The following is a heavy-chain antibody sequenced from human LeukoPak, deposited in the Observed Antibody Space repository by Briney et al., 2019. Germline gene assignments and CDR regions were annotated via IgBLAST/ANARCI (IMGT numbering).Heavy chain of an antibody. Sequence: PGGSLRLSCAAPGFTFSDYEMNWVRQAPGKGLEWISYITGSGTSIYYADSVKGRFTISRDNAKNSLYLQMNSLRAEDTAVYYCATNPKSRAGFFDFWGQGTLVTVSS. D-gene: IGHD5-24*01. V-gene: IGHV3-48*03. J-gene: IGHJ4*02. CDR3: ATNPKSRAGFFDF. CDR2: ITGSGTSI. CDR1: GFTFSDYE.